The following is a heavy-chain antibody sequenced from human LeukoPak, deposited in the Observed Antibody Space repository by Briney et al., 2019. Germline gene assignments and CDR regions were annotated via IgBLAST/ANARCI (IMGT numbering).Heavy chain of an antibody. D-gene: IGHD3-3*01. CDR3: ASPEWLPDSIDI. CDR1: GFTFSSYA. Sequence: GGSLRLSCAASGFTFSSYAMHWVRQAPGKGLEWVAVISYDGSNKYYADSVKGRFTISRDNAKKSLYLQMNSLRAEDTAVYYCASPEWLPDSIDIWGQGTMVTVSS. J-gene: IGHJ3*02. CDR2: ISYDGSNK. V-gene: IGHV3-30-3*01.